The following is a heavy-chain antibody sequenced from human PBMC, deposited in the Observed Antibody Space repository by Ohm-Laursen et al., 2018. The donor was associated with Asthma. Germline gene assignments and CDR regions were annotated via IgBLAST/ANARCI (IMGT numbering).Heavy chain of an antibody. V-gene: IGHV3-23*01. CDR2: TSGSAGST. D-gene: IGHD2-2*01. Sequence: SLRLSCAASGYTFSRYSIHWVRQVPGKGLEWVSATSGSAGSTYYADSVKGRFTNSRDNSKNTLYLQMNSLRAEDTAAYYCARVPAATNYYYYYGMDVWGQGTTVTVSS. J-gene: IGHJ6*02. CDR3: ARVPAATNYYYYYGMDV. CDR1: GYTFSRYS.